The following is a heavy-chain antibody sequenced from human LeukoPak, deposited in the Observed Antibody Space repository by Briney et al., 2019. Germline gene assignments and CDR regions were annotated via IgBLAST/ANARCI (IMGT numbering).Heavy chain of an antibody. V-gene: IGHV4-59*08. Sequence: SETLSLTCTVSGGSISSYYWSWIRQPPGKGLEWIGYIYYSGSTNYNPSLKSRVTISVDTSKNQFSLKLSSVTAADTAVYYCARADFDGNNYYYYYMDVWGKGTTVTVSS. J-gene: IGHJ6*03. CDR3: ARADFDGNNYYYYYMDV. CDR1: GGSISSYY. D-gene: IGHD1/OR15-1a*01. CDR2: IYYSGST.